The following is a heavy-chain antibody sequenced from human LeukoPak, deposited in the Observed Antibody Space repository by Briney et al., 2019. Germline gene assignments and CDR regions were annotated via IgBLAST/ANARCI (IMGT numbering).Heavy chain of an antibody. V-gene: IGHV4-39*07. Sequence: PSETLSLTCTVSGGSISSSSYYWGWIRQPPGKGLEWIGSIYYSGSTYYNPSLKSRVTISVDTSKNQFSLKLSSVTAADTAVYYCARNSPRQYYYYYYMVVWGKGTTVTVSS. CDR3: ARNSPRQYYYYYYMVV. D-gene: IGHD4-23*01. J-gene: IGHJ6*03. CDR2: IYYSGST. CDR1: GGSISSSSYY.